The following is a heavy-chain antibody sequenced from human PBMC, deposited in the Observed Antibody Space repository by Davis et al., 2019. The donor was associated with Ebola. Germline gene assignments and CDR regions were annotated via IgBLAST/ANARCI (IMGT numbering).Heavy chain of an antibody. J-gene: IGHJ6*03. V-gene: IGHV4-34*01. CDR2: INHRGST. CDR3: ARVLSGYYYFYMDV. CDR1: GGSSSGYY. D-gene: IGHD6-25*01. Sequence: MPSETLSLTCAVYGGSSSGYYWSWIRQPPGKGLEWIGEINHRGSTNYNPSLKSRVTISVDTSKIQFSLKLSSVTAADTAVYYCARVLSGYYYFYMDVWGKGTTVTVSS.